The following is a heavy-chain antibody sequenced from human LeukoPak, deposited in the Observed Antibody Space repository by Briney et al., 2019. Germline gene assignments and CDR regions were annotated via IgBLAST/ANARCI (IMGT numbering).Heavy chain of an antibody. CDR3: ARAKPKNMVRGLIMRRESRYYFDC. D-gene: IGHD3-10*01. CDR2: MNPNSGNT. V-gene: IGHV1-8*03. J-gene: IGHJ4*02. CDR1: GYTFTSYD. Sequence: ASVKVSCKASGYTFTSYDINWVRQATGQGLEWMGWMNPNSGNTGYAQKFQGRVTITRNTSISTAYMELSSLRAEDTAVYYCARAKPKNMVRGLIMRRESRYYFDCWGQGTLVTVSS.